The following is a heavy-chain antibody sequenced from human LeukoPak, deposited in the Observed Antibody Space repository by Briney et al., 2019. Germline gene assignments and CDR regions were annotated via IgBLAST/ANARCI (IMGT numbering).Heavy chain of an antibody. CDR1: GGSISSGGYY. V-gene: IGHV4-31*03. CDR2: IYYSGST. CDR3: AREVVATTTFDY. Sequence: SQTLSLTCTVSGGSISSGGYYWSWIRRHPGKGLEWIGYIYYSGSTYYNPSLKSRVTISVDTSKNQFSLKLSSVTAADTAVYYCAREVVATTTFDYWGQGTLVTVSS. J-gene: IGHJ4*02. D-gene: IGHD5-12*01.